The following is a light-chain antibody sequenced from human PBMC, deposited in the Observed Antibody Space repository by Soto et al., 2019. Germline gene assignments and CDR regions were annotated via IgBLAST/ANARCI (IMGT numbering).Light chain of an antibody. CDR1: QSISTW. V-gene: IGKV1-5*03. J-gene: IGKJ1*01. Sequence: DIQVAQSPSTLSASVGDRVTITCRASQSISTWLAWYQHKPGTAPKLLIYKASTLDRGVSSRFSGIGSETEFTLTISSLQPEDSATYYCQQYSSYSPWLFGQGTKVQI. CDR3: QQYSSYSPWL. CDR2: KAS.